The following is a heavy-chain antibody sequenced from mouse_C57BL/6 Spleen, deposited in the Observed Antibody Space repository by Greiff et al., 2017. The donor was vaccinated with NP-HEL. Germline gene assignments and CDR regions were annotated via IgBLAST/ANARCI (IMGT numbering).Heavy chain of an antibody. CDR1: GYTFTSYW. CDR2: IHPNSGST. D-gene: IGHD1-1*01. Sequence: QVQLQQSGAELVKPGASVKLSCKASGYTFTSYWMHWVKQRPGQGLEWIGMIHPNSGSTNYNEKFKSKATLTVDKSSSTAYMQLSSLTSEDSAVYYCARCPYGSSYFDYWGQGTTLTVSS. CDR3: ARCPYGSSYFDY. V-gene: IGHV1-64*01. J-gene: IGHJ2*01.